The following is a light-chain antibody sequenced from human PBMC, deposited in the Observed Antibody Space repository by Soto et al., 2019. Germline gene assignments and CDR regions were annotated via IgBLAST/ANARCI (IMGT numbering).Light chain of an antibody. CDR2: EVS. V-gene: IGLV2-8*01. Sequence: QSALTQPPSASGSPGQSVTISCTGTSSDVGGYNYVSWYQQHPGKAPKLMISEVSKRPSGVPDRFSGSKSGNTASLTVSGLQAGDEADYYCSSFAGNNNLVFGGGTKVTVL. CDR3: SSFAGNNNLV. CDR1: SSDVGGYNY. J-gene: IGLJ2*01.